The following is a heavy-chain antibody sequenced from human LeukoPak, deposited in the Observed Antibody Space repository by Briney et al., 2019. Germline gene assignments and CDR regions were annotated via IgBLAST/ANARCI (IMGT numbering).Heavy chain of an antibody. CDR2: ISGSGGST. Sequence: GGSLRLSCAASGFTFSSYAMSWVRQAPGKGLEWVSAISGSGGSTYYADSVKGRFTISRDNAKNSLYLQMNSLRAEDTAVYYCASRATPTRDSSGYGLGAFDIWGQGTMVTVSS. V-gene: IGHV3-23*01. CDR1: GFTFSSYA. CDR3: ASRATPTRDSSGYGLGAFDI. D-gene: IGHD3-22*01. J-gene: IGHJ3*02.